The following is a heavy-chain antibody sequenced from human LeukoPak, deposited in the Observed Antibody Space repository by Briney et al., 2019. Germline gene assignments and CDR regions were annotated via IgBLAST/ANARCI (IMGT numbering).Heavy chain of an antibody. Sequence: ASVKVSCKVSGYPLTELSMHWVRQAPGKGLEWMGGFDPEDGETIYAQKFQGRVTMTEDTSTDTAYMELSSLRSEDTAVYYCATMATVTTYFDYWGQGTLVTVSS. CDR2: FDPEDGET. J-gene: IGHJ4*02. CDR3: ATMATVTTYFDY. V-gene: IGHV1-24*01. D-gene: IGHD4-17*01. CDR1: GYPLTELS.